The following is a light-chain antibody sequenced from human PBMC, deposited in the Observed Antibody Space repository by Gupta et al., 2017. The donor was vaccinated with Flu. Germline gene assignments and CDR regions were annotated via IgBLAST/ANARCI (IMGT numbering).Light chain of an antibody. CDR2: SNH. V-gene: IGLV1-44*01. J-gene: IGLJ3*02. CDR3: ASWDDRLSGWV. Sequence: VNWYQQLPGTAPKVLIYSNHHPPSWVPARFSGSHSRPSASLALRGLQSDDQAAFYCASWDDRLSGWVFVGGTNLPVL.